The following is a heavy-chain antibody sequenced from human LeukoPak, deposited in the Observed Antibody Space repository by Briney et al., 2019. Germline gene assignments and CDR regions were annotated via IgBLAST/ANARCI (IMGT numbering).Heavy chain of an antibody. CDR1: GGSFSGYY. V-gene: IGHV4-34*01. J-gene: IGHJ4*02. Sequence: SETLSLTCAVYGGSFSGYYWSWIRQPPGKGLEWIGEINHSGSTNYNPSLKSRVTISVDTSKNQFSLKLSSVTAADTAVYYCARVSYYDSSGNRGASDYWGQGTLVTVSS. D-gene: IGHD3-22*01. CDR3: ARVSYYDSSGNRGASDY. CDR2: INHSGST.